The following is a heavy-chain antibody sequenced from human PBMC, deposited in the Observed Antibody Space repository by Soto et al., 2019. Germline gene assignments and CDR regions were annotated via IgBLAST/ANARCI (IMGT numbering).Heavy chain of an antibody. Sequence: QVQLVESGGGVVQPGRSLRLSCAASGFTFSSYGMHWVRQAPGKGLEWVAVISYAGSNKYYADSVKGRFTISRDNSKNTLSLQMNSLRAEDTAVYYCAKEDSWLQLWFPLLDYLGQGTLGTVSS. CDR3: AKEDSWLQLWFPLLDY. V-gene: IGHV3-30*18. CDR1: GFTFSSYG. CDR2: ISYAGSNK. J-gene: IGHJ4*02. D-gene: IGHD5-18*01.